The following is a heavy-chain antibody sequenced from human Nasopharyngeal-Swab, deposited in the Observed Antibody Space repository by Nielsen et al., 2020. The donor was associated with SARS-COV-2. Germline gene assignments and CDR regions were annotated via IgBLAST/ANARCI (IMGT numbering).Heavy chain of an antibody. V-gene: IGHV4-39*07. CDR3: ARANYSNYRFDY. Sequence: SETLSLTCTVSGGSISSSSYYWGWIRQPPGKGLEWIGSIYHSGSTNYNPSLKSRVTISVDTSKNQFSLKLSSVTAADTAVYYCARANYSNYRFDYWGQGTLVTVSS. CDR2: IYHSGST. J-gene: IGHJ4*02. CDR1: GGSISSSSYY. D-gene: IGHD4-11*01.